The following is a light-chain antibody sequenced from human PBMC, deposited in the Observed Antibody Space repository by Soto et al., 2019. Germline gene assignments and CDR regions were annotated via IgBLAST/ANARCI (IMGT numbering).Light chain of an antibody. J-gene: IGKJ5*01. CDR2: KAS. V-gene: IGKV1-5*03. CDR1: QSISSW. Sequence: DIQMTQSPSTLSASVGDRVTITCRASQSISSWVAWYQQKPGKGPKLLIYKASHLESGVPSRFSGSGSGPDFTLTISSLQPEDSATYFCQQLNSYPQTFGQGTRLEI. CDR3: QQLNSYPQT.